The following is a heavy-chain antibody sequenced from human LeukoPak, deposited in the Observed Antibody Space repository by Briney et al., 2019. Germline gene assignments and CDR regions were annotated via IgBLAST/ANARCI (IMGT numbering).Heavy chain of an antibody. J-gene: IGHJ3*02. CDR2: ISGSGGSI. D-gene: IGHD3-3*01. Sequence: GGSLRLSCAASGFTFSSYAMSWVRQAPGKGLEWVSAISGSGGSIYYADSVKGRFTISRDNSKNTLYLQMNSLRAEDTAVYYCAKEATPETIFGVLGYAFDIWGQGTMVTVSS. V-gene: IGHV3-23*01. CDR3: AKEATPETIFGVLGYAFDI. CDR1: GFTFSSYA.